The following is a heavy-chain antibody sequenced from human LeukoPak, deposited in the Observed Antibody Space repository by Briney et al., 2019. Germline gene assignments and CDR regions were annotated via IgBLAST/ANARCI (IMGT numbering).Heavy chain of an antibody. J-gene: IGHJ5*02. V-gene: IGHV1-2*02. CDR2: INPNSGGT. D-gene: IGHD2-2*01. Sequence: PGRSLRLSCAASGFTFTGYYMHWVRQAPGQGLEWMGWINPNSGGTNYAQKFQGRVTMTRDTSISTAYMELSRLRSDDTAVYYCARGVVPAARYHRLGWFDPWGQGTLVTVSS. CDR3: ARGVVPAARYHRLGWFDP. CDR1: GFTFTGYY.